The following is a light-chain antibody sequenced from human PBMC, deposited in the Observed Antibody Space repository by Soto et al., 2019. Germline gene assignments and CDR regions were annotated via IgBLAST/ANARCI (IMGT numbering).Light chain of an antibody. CDR2: FTS. V-gene: IGKV3-15*01. CDR3: QQYNTWPLT. J-gene: IGKJ4*01. CDR1: QSLSNH. Sequence: EIVMTQSPATLSVSPGERATLSCRASQSLSNHLAWYQQKPGQAPRLLTYFTSTRATGIPARFSGSGSGTDFTLTISSLQSEDFAVYYCQQYNTWPLTFGGGTKVETK.